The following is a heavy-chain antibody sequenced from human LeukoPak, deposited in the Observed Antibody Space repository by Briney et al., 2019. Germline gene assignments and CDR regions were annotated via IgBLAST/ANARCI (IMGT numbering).Heavy chain of an antibody. CDR1: TGSISSSSYY. CDR3: AREVNYGDYGDNAFDI. CDR2: IYYSGDT. D-gene: IGHD4-17*01. Sequence: SETLSLTCTVSTGSISSSSYYWGWFRQPPGKGLEWIGSIYYSGDTYYTPSLKSRVTISLDTSNNQFSLRLSSVTAADTAVYYCAREVNYGDYGDNAFDIWGQGTMVTVTS. J-gene: IGHJ3*02. V-gene: IGHV4-39*07.